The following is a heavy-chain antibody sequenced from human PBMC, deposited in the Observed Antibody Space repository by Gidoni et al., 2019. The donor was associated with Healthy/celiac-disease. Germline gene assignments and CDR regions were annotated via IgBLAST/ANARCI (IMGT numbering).Heavy chain of an antibody. D-gene: IGHD1-26*01. V-gene: IGHV4-39*01. J-gene: IGHJ3*02. CDR1: GGSISSSSYY. Sequence: QLQLQESGPGLVKPSETLSLTCTVSGGSISSSSYYWGWIRQPPGTGLEWIGSIYYSGSTYYNPSLKSRVTISVDPSKNQFSLKLSSVTAADTAVYYCARQVAALNAFDIWGQGTMVTVSS. CDR3: ARQVAALNAFDI. CDR2: IYYSGST.